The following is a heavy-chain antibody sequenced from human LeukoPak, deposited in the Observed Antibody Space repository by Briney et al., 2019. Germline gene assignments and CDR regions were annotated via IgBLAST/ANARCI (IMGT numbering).Heavy chain of an antibody. V-gene: IGHV4-59*01. Sequence: SETLSLTCTVSGGSISSYYWSWIRQPPGKGLEWIGYIYYSGSTNYNPSLKSRVSISVDTSKNQFSLKLRPVTATDTAIYYCAKAIVVAGQFGWFDPWGRGTLVTVSS. D-gene: IGHD6-19*01. CDR3: AKAIVVAGQFGWFDP. J-gene: IGHJ5*02. CDR2: IYYSGST. CDR1: GGSISSYY.